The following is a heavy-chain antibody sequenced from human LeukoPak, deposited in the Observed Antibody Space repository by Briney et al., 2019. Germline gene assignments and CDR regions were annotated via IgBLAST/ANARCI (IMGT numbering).Heavy chain of an antibody. Sequence: PSETLSLTCTVSGGSISSYYWSWIRQPPGKGLEWIGYIYYSGSTNYNPSLKSRVTISVDTSKNQFSLKLSSVTAADTAVYYCARVGAYDSSGYYQKGRAFDIWGQGTMVTVSS. J-gene: IGHJ3*02. V-gene: IGHV4-59*01. CDR3: ARVGAYDSSGYYQKGRAFDI. CDR2: IYYSGST. D-gene: IGHD3-22*01. CDR1: GGSISSYY.